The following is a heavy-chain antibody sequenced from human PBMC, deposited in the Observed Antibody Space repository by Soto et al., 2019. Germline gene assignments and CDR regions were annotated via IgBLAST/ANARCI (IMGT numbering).Heavy chain of an antibody. CDR1: GYTFTSYD. V-gene: IGHV1-8*01. J-gene: IGHJ4*02. CDR3: ARSRDYVLSFDY. D-gene: IGHD4-17*01. Sequence: ASVKVSCKASGYTFTSYDINWVRQATGQGLEWMGWMNPNSGNTGYAQKFQGRVTMTRNTSISTAYMELSSLRSEDTAVYYCARSRDYVLSFDYWGQGTLVTVSS. CDR2: MNPNSGNT.